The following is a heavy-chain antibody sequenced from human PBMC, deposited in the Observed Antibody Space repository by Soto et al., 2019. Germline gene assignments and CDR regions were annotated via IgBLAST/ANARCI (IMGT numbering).Heavy chain of an antibody. D-gene: IGHD6-6*01. V-gene: IGHV4-34*01. CDR2: INHSGST. CDR3: ARVLRYSSSSGDPNMYGMDV. Sequence: ASETMSLTCAVYGGSFSGYYWSWIRQPPGKGLEWIGEINHSGSTNYNPSIKSRVTISVDTSKNQFSLKLSSVTAADTAVYYCARVLRYSSSSGDPNMYGMDVWGQGTTVTVSS. CDR1: GGSFSGYY. J-gene: IGHJ6*02.